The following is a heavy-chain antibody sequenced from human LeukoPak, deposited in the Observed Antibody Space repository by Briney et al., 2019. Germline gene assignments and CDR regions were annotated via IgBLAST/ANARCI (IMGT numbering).Heavy chain of an antibody. CDR1: GFTLSSNY. CDR2: IYSGGST. J-gene: IGHJ6*03. CDR3: ARHLRTLNRITGATSRCFYYIDV. Sequence: PGGSLRLSCAASGFTLSSNYMSWVPQAPGKGLWCVSVIYSGGSTYYADSVKGRFTISRDNSKNTLYIQMNSLRAEDTAVYYCARHLRTLNRITGATSRCFYYIDVSRKGTTVTVSS. D-gene: IGHD1-20*01. V-gene: IGHV3-53*01.